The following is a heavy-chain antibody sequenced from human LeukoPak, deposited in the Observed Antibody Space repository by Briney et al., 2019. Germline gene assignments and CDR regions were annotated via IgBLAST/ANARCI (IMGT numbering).Heavy chain of an antibody. CDR1: GYTFIGYY. J-gene: IGHJ4*02. Sequence: ASVKVSCKASGYTFIGYYIHWVRQATGQGLEWMGWMNPNSGNTGYAQKFQGRVTMTRSTSINTAYMELNSLTSEDTAVYYCARSSVGARRRIVYWGQGSLVTVSS. CDR3: ARSSVGARRRIVY. D-gene: IGHD1-26*01. V-gene: IGHV1-8*02. CDR2: MNPNSGNT.